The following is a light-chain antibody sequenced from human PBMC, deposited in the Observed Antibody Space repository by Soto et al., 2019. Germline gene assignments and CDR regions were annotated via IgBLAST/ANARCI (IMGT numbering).Light chain of an antibody. V-gene: IGKV3-20*01. J-gene: IGKJ1*01. CDR2: GAS. CDR3: QQYDNYPPK. Sequence: IVLTHSPGTLSLSPWERATLSFRASQSVSNNYLAWYQQKPGQAPRLLIYGASTRATRIPAGFSGSGSGPGFPLTSSSLQPEDFAIYFCQQYDNYPPKFGQGTKVEIK. CDR1: QSVSNNY.